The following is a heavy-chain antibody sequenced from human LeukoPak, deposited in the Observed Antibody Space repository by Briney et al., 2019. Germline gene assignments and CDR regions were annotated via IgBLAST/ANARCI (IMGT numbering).Heavy chain of an antibody. CDR2: ISSSGGTI. Sequence: GGSLRLSCAASGFTFGDYYMGWIRQAPGKGLEWVSYISSSGGTIYYADSVKGRFTISRDNAKNSLYLQLNSLRAEDTAVYYCARGLGGTYFDSWGQGTLVTASS. CDR1: GFTFGDYY. D-gene: IGHD1-26*01. J-gene: IGHJ4*02. CDR3: ARGLGGTYFDS. V-gene: IGHV3-11*04.